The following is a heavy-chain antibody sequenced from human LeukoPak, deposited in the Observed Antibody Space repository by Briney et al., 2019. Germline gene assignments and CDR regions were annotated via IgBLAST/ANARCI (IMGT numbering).Heavy chain of an antibody. CDR2: INEDGNEK. CDR1: GFTFSRNW. D-gene: IGHD1-7*01. CDR3: ARDPDAGTTDY. Sequence: GGSLRLSCAASGFTFSRNWMSWVRQAPGKGLEGVANINEDGNEKYYVDSVAGRFTISRDNAKNSLYLQMNSLRAEDTAVYYCARDPDAGTTDYWGQGTLVTVSS. V-gene: IGHV3-7*01. J-gene: IGHJ4*02.